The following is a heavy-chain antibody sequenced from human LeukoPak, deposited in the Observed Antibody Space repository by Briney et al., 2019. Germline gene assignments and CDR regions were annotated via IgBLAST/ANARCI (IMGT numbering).Heavy chain of an antibody. CDR2: ISYDGSNK. CDR1: GFTFSSYG. V-gene: IGHV3-30*18. Sequence: GGSLRLSCAASGFTFSSYGMHWVRQAPGKGLEWVAVISYDGSNKYYADSVKGRFTISRDNSKNTLYLQMNSLRAEDTAVYYCAKEARGGSYWGPHYFDYWGQGTLVTVSS. CDR3: AKEARGGSYWGPHYFDY. J-gene: IGHJ4*02. D-gene: IGHD1-26*01.